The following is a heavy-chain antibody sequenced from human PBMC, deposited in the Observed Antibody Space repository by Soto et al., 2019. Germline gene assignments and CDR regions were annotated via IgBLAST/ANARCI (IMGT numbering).Heavy chain of an antibody. CDR1: GISISSYY. J-gene: IGHJ4*02. CDR3: TSLGGGYLAY. D-gene: IGHD2-21*01. Sequence: PSETLSLTCSVSGISISSYYWNWFRQPPGKGLEWIGYIYYSGSTYYNTSLKSRVTISVDTSKNQFSLNLKSVTAADTATYYCTSLGGGYLAYWGRGTLVTVSS. V-gene: IGHV4-59*01. CDR2: IYYSGST.